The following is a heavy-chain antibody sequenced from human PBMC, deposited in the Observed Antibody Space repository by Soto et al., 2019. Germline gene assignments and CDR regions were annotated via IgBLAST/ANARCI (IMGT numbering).Heavy chain of an antibody. D-gene: IGHD3-9*01. CDR3: ARHYYDILTGYGALDY. J-gene: IGHJ4*02. Sequence: PSETLSLTCTVSGGSISSSSYYWVWIRQPPGKGLEWIGSIYYSGRTYSNPSLKSRTTISVDTSKNQYSLKLSSVTASETAVYYWARHYYDILTGYGALDYWGQGTLVT. V-gene: IGHV4-39*01. CDR1: GGSISSSSYY. CDR2: IYYSGRT.